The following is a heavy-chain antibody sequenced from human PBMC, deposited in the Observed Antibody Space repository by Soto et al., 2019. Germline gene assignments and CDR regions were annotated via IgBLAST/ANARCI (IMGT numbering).Heavy chain of an antibody. J-gene: IGHJ5*02. CDR1: GGSISSSSYY. Sequence: QLQLQESGPGLVKPSETLSLTCTVSGGSISSSSYYWGWIRQPPGKGLEWIGSIYYSGSTYYNPSLKSRVTISVDTSKNQFSLKLSSVTAADTAVYYCARQFWSGYGWFDPWGQGTLVTVSS. V-gene: IGHV4-39*01. D-gene: IGHD3-3*01. CDR3: ARQFWSGYGWFDP. CDR2: IYYSGST.